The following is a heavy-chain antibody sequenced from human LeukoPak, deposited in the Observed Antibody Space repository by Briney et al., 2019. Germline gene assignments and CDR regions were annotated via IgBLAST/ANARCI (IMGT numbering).Heavy chain of an antibody. Sequence: PGGSLRLSCAASGFTFSSYGMHWVRQAPGKGLEWVAFIRYDGSNKYCADSVKGRFTISRDNSKNTLYLQMNSLRAEDTAVYYCAKEGETYYDILTGYSPYYFDYWGQGTLVTVSS. V-gene: IGHV3-30*02. CDR1: GFTFSSYG. D-gene: IGHD3-9*01. CDR2: IRYDGSNK. J-gene: IGHJ4*02. CDR3: AKEGETYYDILTGYSPYYFDY.